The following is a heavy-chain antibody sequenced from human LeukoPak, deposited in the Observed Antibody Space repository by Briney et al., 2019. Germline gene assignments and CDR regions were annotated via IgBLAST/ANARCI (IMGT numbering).Heavy chain of an antibody. CDR1: GFTFSTYW. CDR3: ARCPYDSTGYYSVPSHLDY. D-gene: IGHD3-22*01. J-gene: IGHJ4*02. Sequence: RGSLRLSCAASGFTFSTYWMTWVRQAPGKGLEWVANIKQDGSAKYYVDSLRGRFSISRDNVKNSLFLQMNSLSAEDTAVYYCARCPYDSTGYYSVPSHLDYWGQGTLVIVST. CDR2: IKQDGSAK. V-gene: IGHV3-7*01.